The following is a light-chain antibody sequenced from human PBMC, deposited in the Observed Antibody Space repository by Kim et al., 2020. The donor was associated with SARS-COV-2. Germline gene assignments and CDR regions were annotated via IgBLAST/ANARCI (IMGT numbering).Light chain of an antibody. J-gene: IGKJ3*01. CDR3: QQYGSSPFT. CDR2: GAS. CDR1: QSVSSGY. V-gene: IGKV3-20*01. Sequence: SPGERATVSCRASQSVSSGYLAWYQQKPGQAPRLLIYGASSRATGIPDMFSGSGSGTDFTLTISRLEPEDFAVYYCQQYGSSPFTFGPGTKVDIK.